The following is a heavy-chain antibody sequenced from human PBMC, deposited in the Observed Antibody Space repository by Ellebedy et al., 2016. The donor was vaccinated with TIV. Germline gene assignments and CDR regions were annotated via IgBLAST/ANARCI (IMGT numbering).Heavy chain of an antibody. CDR2: IWYDGFNK. CDR3: AREQSPYYEILTGSFDY. CDR1: GFSFSTYG. V-gene: IGHV3-33*08. Sequence: GESLKISCAASGFSFSTYGMHWVRQAPGQGLEWVAVIWYDGFNKDYADSVKGRFTISRDNSKSTLYLEMKRLRVEDTAFYYCAREQSPYYEILTGSFDYWGQGALVTVSS. D-gene: IGHD3-9*01. J-gene: IGHJ4*02.